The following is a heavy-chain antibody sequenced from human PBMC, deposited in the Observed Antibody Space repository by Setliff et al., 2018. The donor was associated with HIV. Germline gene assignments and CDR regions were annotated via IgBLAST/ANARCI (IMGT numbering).Heavy chain of an antibody. J-gene: IGHJ4*02. V-gene: IGHV4-59*11. CDR3: AKGAGFYGDYTFDH. D-gene: IGHD4-17*01. CDR2: IYSTGST. Sequence: SETLSLTCTVSGPSINIHYWSWIRQSPGNGFEWIGYIYSTGSTNYNPSLQSRVTSSMVASRNQFSLKVTSVTAADTAVYYCAKGAGFYGDYTFDHWGQGRQVTVSS. CDR1: GPSINIHY.